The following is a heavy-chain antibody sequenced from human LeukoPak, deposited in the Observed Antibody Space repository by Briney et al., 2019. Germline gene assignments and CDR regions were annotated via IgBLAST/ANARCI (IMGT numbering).Heavy chain of an antibody. CDR3: ARPGRPYDTSVDP. J-gene: IGHJ5*02. CDR1: GGSISSYY. D-gene: IGHD3-22*01. V-gene: IGHV4-59*08. Sequence: SETLSLTCTVSGGSISSYYWSWIRQPPGKGLEWIGYINYSGSTYYNPSPKSRVTISVDPSKNQFSLRLSSVTAADTAVYYCARPGRPYDTSVDPWGQGTLVTVSS. CDR2: INYSGST.